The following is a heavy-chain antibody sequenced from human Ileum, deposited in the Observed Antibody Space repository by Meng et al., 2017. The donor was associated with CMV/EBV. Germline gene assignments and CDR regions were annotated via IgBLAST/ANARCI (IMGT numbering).Heavy chain of an antibody. CDR1: GDSVASIGAI. J-gene: IGHJ2*01. Sequence: VHLQQSVPGLVKTSQTLSLTCAISGDSVASIGAIWNWIRQSPPRGLEWLGKTYYRSKWYNDYAPSVKSRITVKPDTSKNQFSLQLNSVTPEDTAVYYCARENGYEWYFDFWGRGTLVTVSS. V-gene: IGHV6-1*01. D-gene: IGHD6-13*01. CDR2: TYYRSKWYN. CDR3: ARENGYEWYFDF.